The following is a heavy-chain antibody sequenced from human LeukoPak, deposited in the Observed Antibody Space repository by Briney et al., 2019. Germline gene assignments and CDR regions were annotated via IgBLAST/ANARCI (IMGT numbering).Heavy chain of an antibody. CDR1: RYTFSPSG. D-gene: IGHD1-26*01. CDR2: ISAYNGNT. CDR3: AIVGAAPEYFDY. V-gene: IGHV1-18*01. Sequence: GPVKGSSKASRYTFSPSGVSWGGQAPGQGLEWMGWISAYNGNTNYAQKLQGRVTMTTDTSTSTAYVELRSLRSDDTAVYYCAIVGAAPEYFDYWGQGTLVTVSS. J-gene: IGHJ4*02.